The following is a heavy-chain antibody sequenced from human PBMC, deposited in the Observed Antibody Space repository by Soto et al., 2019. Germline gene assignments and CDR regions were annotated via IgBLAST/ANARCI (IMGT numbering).Heavy chain of an antibody. CDR2: IYYSGST. CDR3: ARDRAHYYYYYGMDV. J-gene: IGHJ6*02. CDR1: GGSISSGDYY. Sequence: QVQLQESGPGLVKPSQTLSLTCTVSGGSISSGDYYWSWIRQPPGKGLEWIGYIYYSGSTYYYPSLKSRVTISVDTSKNQFSLKLSSVTAADTAVYYCARDRAHYYYYYGMDVWGQGTTVTVSS. V-gene: IGHV4-30-4*01.